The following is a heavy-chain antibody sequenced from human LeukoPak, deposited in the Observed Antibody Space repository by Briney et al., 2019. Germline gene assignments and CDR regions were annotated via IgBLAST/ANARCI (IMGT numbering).Heavy chain of an antibody. D-gene: IGHD1-26*01. V-gene: IGHV1-24*01. CDR3: TTTSGSSPSGAFDI. Sequence: ASVKVSCKVSGYTLTELSMHWVRRAPGKGLEWMGGFDPEDGETIYAQKFQGRVTMTEDTSTDTAYMELSSLRSEDTAVYYCTTTSGSSPSGAFDIWGQGTMVTVSS. CDR2: FDPEDGET. CDR1: GYTLTELS. J-gene: IGHJ3*02.